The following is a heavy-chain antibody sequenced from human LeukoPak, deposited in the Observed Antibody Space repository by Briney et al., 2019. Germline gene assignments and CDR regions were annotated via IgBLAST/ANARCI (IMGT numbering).Heavy chain of an antibody. CDR3: ARARLITMITYYYYGMDV. Sequence: SQTLSLTCALSGDSVSSNSAAWNWIRQSPSRGLEWLGRTYYRSKWYNDYAVSVKSRITINPDTSKNQFSLQLNSVTPEDTAVYYCARARLITMITYYYYGMDVWGQGTTVTVSS. CDR2: TYYRSKWYN. J-gene: IGHJ6*02. CDR1: GDSVSSNSAA. V-gene: IGHV6-1*01. D-gene: IGHD3-22*01.